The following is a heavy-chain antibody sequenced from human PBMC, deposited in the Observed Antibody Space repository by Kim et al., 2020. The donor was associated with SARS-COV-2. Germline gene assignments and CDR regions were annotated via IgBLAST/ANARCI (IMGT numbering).Heavy chain of an antibody. V-gene: IGHV1-69*13. CDR2: IIPIFGTA. D-gene: IGHD3-10*01. J-gene: IGHJ3*02. CDR3: ARDHLTYYYGLDAFDI. Sequence: SVKVSCKASGGTFSSYAISWVRQAPGQGLEWMGGIIPIFGTANYAQKFQGRVTITADESTSTAYMELSSLRSEDTAVYYCARDHLTYYYGLDAFDIWGQGTMVTVSS. CDR1: GGTFSSYA.